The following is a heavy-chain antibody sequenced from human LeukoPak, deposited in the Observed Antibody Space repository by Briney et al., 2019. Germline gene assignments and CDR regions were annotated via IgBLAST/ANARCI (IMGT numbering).Heavy chain of an antibody. V-gene: IGHV1-2*06. Sequence: ASVKVSCKASGYTFTGYYMHWVRQAPGQGLEWMGRINPNSGGTNYAQKFQGRVTMTRDTSISTAYMELSRLRSDDTAVYYCATDAYYYDSSGCSTSVHYFDYWGQGTQVTVSS. CDR3: ATDAYYYDSSGCSTSVHYFDY. CDR1: GYTFTGYY. J-gene: IGHJ4*02. D-gene: IGHD3-22*01. CDR2: INPNSGGT.